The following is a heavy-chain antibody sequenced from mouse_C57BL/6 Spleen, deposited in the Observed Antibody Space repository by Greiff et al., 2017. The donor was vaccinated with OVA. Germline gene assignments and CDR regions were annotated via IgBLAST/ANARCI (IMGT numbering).Heavy chain of an antibody. D-gene: IGHD2-4*01. CDR1: GFTFSDYY. CDR2: INYDGSST. J-gene: IGHJ1*03. V-gene: IGHV5-16*01. CDR3: ARDNYDYDRGYFDV. Sequence: EVQLVESEGGLVQPGSSMKLSCTASGFTFSDYYMAWVRQVPEKGLEWVANINYDGSSTYYLDSLKSRFIISKDNAKNILYLQMSSLKSEDTATYYCARDNYDYDRGYFDVWGTGTTVTVSS.